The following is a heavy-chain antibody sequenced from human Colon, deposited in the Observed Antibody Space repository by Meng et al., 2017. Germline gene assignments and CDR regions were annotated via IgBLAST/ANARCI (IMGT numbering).Heavy chain of an antibody. Sequence: LRLQESGPGLAKPSETLSLTCTVSGASISIGSYYWAWVRQAPGKGLEWIGSIHNSGKTYYNSSLKSRVTILVDTSKNQFSLKLTSVTAADTAVYLCARLVTTVTTGNWFDPWGQGTLVTVSS. J-gene: IGHJ5*02. CDR2: IHNSGKT. V-gene: IGHV4-39*07. CDR3: ARLVTTVTTGNWFDP. D-gene: IGHD4-17*01. CDR1: GASISIGSYY.